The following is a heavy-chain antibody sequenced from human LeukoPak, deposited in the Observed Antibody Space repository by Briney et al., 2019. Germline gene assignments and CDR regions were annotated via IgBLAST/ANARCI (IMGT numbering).Heavy chain of an antibody. CDR2: IIPIFGTA. V-gene: IGHV1-69*01. D-gene: IGHD6-13*01. J-gene: IGHJ4*02. Sequence: SVKVSCKASGGTFSSYAISWVRQAPGQGREWMGGIIPIFGTANYAQKFQGRVTITADESTSTAYMELSSLRSEDTAVYYCASSGYSSSWYYFDYWGEGTLVTVSS. CDR3: ASSGYSSSWYYFDY. CDR1: GGTFSSYA.